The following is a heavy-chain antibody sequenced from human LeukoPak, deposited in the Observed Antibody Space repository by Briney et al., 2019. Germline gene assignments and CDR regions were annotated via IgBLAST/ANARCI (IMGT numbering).Heavy chain of an antibody. CDR3: ARADDAYDFWSGYPMYYFDY. J-gene: IGHJ4*02. D-gene: IGHD3-3*01. V-gene: IGHV4-59*01. CDR2: IYYSGST. CDR1: GGSISNYY. Sequence: SETLSLTCTVSGGSISNYYWSWIRQPPGKGLEWIGYIYYSGSTNYNPSLKSRVTISVDTSKNQFSLKLSSVTAADTAVYYCARADDAYDFWSGYPMYYFDYWGQGTLVTVSS.